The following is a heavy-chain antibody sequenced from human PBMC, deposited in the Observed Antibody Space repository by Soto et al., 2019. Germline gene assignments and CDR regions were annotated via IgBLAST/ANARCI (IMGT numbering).Heavy chain of an antibody. CDR3: VIDLGYFDF. V-gene: IGHV1-69*02. J-gene: IGHJ4*02. Sequence: QVQLVQSGTEVKKPGSSVAVSCQASAGTFNNHSLSWVRQAPGQGLEWMGRSIPILGRADYSQKFQGRLTLTVDKSTSTGDMELSSLTSEDTAVYYCVIDLGYFDFWGQGTLVTVSS. CDR2: SIPILGRA. CDR1: AGTFNNHS. D-gene: IGHD2-15*01.